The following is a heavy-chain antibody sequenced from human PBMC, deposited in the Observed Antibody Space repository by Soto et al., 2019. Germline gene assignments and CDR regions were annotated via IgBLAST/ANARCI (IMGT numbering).Heavy chain of an antibody. CDR1: GGTFSSYA. CDR2: IIPIFGTA. Sequence: SVKVSCKASGGTFSSYAISWVRQAAGQGLEWMGGIIPIFGTANYAQKFQGRVTITADESTSTAYMELSSLRSEDTAVYYCARVAILTGYYNNFDYWGQGTLVTVSS. D-gene: IGHD3-9*01. J-gene: IGHJ4*02. CDR3: ARVAILTGYYNNFDY. V-gene: IGHV1-69*13.